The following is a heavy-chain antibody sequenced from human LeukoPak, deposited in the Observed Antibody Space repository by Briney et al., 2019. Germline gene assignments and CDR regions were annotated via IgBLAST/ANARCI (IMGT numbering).Heavy chain of an antibody. D-gene: IGHD4-11*01. CDR3: AKDSGYSKGPAEYFQH. CDR1: GFTFSSYA. V-gene: IGHV3-23*01. Sequence: GGSLRLSCAASGFTFSSYAMSWVRQAPGKGLEWVSAISGSGGSTYYADSVKGRFTISRDNSKNTLYLQMNSLRAEDTAVYYCAKDSGYSKGPAEYFQHWGQGTLVTVSS. J-gene: IGHJ1*01. CDR2: ISGSGGST.